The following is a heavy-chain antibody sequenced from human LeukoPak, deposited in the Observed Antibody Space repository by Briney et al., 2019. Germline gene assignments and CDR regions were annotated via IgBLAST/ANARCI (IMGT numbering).Heavy chain of an antibody. J-gene: IGHJ4*02. D-gene: IGHD5-24*01. CDR1: GGSISSSNW. V-gene: IGHV4-4*02. Sequence: SGTLSLTCAVSGGSISSSNWWSWVRQPPGKGLEWIGEIYHSGSTNYNPSLKSRVTISVDKSKNQFSLKLSSVTAADTAVYYCARASWLQSYYFDYWGQGTLVTVSS. CDR3: ARASWLQSYYFDY. CDR2: IYHSGST.